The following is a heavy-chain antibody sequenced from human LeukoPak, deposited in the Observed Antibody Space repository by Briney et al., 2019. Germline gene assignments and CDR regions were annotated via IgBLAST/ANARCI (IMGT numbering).Heavy chain of an antibody. CDR3: AKDRYCGGGTCYWSYFDY. Sequence: PGGSLRLSCAASGFTFRTYAMSWVRQAPGKGLEWVSAISGGGGSTYYADSVRGRFTIPRDNSKNTLFLQMNSLRAEDTAVYYCAKDRYCGGGTCYWSYFDYWGQGTLVTVSS. CDR1: GFTFRTYA. D-gene: IGHD2-15*01. J-gene: IGHJ4*02. V-gene: IGHV3-23*01. CDR2: ISGGGGST.